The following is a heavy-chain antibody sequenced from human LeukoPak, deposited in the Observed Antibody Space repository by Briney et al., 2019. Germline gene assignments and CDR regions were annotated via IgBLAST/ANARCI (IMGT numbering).Heavy chain of an antibody. CDR2: ISPGDSNT. Sequence: GESLAISCEGSGYYFASYSIAWVRQRPGKGLEWMWIISPGDSNTKYNPSFQDQVTISADKSINTAYLQWSSLKASDTAMYFCARETLYFYDSGTFNLLDIWGQGTLVTVSS. CDR3: ARETLYFYDSGTFNLLDI. CDR1: GYYFASYS. V-gene: IGHV5-51*01. D-gene: IGHD3-10*01. J-gene: IGHJ4*02.